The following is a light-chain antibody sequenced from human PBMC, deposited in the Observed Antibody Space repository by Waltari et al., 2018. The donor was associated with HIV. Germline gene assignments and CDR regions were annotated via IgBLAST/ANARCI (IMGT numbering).Light chain of an antibody. J-gene: IGLJ2*01. V-gene: IGLV2-23*02. CDR2: GFS. CDR1: SSDDWGDNY. Sequence: QSARTQPASVSGSPGQSIPISCTGTSSDDWGDNYVAGYQQHPGKAPKLLIYGFSKRPSGVSNRFSGSKSGNTASLTISGLQAEDESDYYCCSYAGSSTFAVFGGGTKLTVL. CDR3: CSYAGSSTFAV.